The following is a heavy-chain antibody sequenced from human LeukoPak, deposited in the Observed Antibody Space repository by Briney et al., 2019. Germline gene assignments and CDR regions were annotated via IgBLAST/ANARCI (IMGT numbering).Heavy chain of an antibody. CDR3: ARSKGYKFAY. CDR1: GFPLSSYW. D-gene: IGHD5-24*01. J-gene: IGHJ4*02. V-gene: IGHV3-7*01. CDR2: IKRDGGEQ. Sequence: GGSLRLSFAASGFPLSSYWMTWVRPTPGKGLEWVANIKRDGGEQYYMDSVEGRFTISRDNAKNSLYRQMYSLSPEDTAVYYCARSKGYKFAYRGRGTLGTVSS.